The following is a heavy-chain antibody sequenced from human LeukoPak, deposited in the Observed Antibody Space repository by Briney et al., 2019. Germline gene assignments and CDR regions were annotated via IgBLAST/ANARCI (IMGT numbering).Heavy chain of an antibody. CDR1: GINVSSNY. CDR2: IYSSGTT. V-gene: IGHV3-53*01. CDR3: ARDGAAGDISYYDYYMDV. D-gene: IGHD3-10*01. J-gene: IGHJ6*03. Sequence: GGSLRLSCAASGINVSSNYMSWVRQAPGKGLEWVSVIYSSGTTYYADSVRGRFSIPRDNFKNTVYLQMNSLRAEDTAVYYCARDGAAGDISYYDYYMDVWGKGTTVTVSS.